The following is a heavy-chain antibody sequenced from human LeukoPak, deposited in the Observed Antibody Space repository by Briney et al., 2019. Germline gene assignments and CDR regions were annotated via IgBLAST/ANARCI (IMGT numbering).Heavy chain of an antibody. CDR1: GFTVSSNY. Sequence: GSLRLSCAASGFTVSSNYMSWIRQPPGKGLEWIGEINHSGSTNYNPSLKSRVTISVDTSKNQFSLKQSSVTAADTAVYYCASSYGSGSGFIDYWGQGTLVTVSS. V-gene: IGHV4-34*01. CDR3: ASSYGSGSGFIDY. CDR2: INHSGST. D-gene: IGHD3-10*01. J-gene: IGHJ4*02.